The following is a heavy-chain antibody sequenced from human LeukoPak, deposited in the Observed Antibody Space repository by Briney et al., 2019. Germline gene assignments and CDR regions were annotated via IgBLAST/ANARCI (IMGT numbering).Heavy chain of an antibody. CDR3: ARDRDFDD. CDR2: INPNSGGT. CDR1: GYTFTAYY. J-gene: IGHJ4*02. Sequence: GASVMVSCKASGYTFTAYYMHWVRQDPGQGLEWMVWINPNSGGTTYAQKFQGRVTMTRDTSISTAYMELSSLRADDTAVDCGARDRDFDDWGQGTLVTVSS. V-gene: IGHV1-2*02.